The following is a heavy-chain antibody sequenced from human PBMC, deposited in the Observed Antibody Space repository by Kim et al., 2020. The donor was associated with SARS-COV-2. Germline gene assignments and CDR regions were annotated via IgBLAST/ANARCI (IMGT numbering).Heavy chain of an antibody. J-gene: IGHJ4*02. CDR2: ITSSGGST. D-gene: IGHD5-12*01. Sequence: GGSLRLSCEVSGFTFSSYAMNWVRQAPGKGLEWVSGITSSGGSTYYADSVKGRFTVSRDNSKNTLYLEVNSLRAEDTAVYYCARNAYSYNYYEYWGQGTLVTVSS. CDR3: ARNAYSYNYYEY. V-gene: IGHV3-23*01. CDR1: GFTFSSYA.